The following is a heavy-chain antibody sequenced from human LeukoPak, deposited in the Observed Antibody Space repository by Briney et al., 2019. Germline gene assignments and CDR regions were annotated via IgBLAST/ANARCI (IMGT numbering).Heavy chain of an antibody. CDR1: GFTFNTYS. CDR2: IYGDGRST. CDR3: AKGNGFLDF. D-gene: IGHD2-8*01. Sequence: GGSLRLSCAASGFTFNTYSMNWVRQAPGKGLEWVSLIYGDGRSTYYTDSVKGRFTISRDNSKNSLYLQMNSLRTEDTALYFCAKGNGFLDFWGQGTLVTVSS. J-gene: IGHJ4*02. V-gene: IGHV3-43*02.